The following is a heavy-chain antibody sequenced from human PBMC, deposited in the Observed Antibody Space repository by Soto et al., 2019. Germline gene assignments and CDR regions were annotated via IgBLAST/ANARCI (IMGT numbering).Heavy chain of an antibody. D-gene: IGHD6-13*01. CDR2: ISWNSGSI. Sequence: EVQLVESGGGVVQPGRSLRLSCAASGFTFDDYAMHWVRQAPGKGLEWVSGISWNSGSIGYADSVKGRFTISRDNAKNSLYLQLNSLRAEDTALYYCAKDRGLVLSFYFDYWGQGTLVNVSS. J-gene: IGHJ4*02. CDR1: GFTFDDYA. CDR3: AKDRGLVLSFYFDY. V-gene: IGHV3-9*01.